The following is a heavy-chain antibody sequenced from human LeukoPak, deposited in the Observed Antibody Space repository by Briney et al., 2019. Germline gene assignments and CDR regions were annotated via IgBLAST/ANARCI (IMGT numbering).Heavy chain of an antibody. V-gene: IGHV3-9*01. CDR1: GFTFDDYA. CDR3: AKETLDWFDP. J-gene: IGHJ5*02. Sequence: GRSLRLSCAASGFTFDDYAMHWVRQAPGKGLEWVSGISWNSGSIGYADSVKGRFTISRDNAKNSLYLQMNSLRAEDTALYYCAKETLDWFDPWGQGTLVNVSS. CDR2: ISWNSGSI.